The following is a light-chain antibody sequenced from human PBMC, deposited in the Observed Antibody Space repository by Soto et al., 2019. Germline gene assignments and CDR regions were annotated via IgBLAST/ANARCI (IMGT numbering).Light chain of an antibody. CDR3: QQYENLIT. CDR2: DAS. Sequence: DIQMTQSPSSLSASVGDRVTITCQASQDINNSLNWYQQRPGKPPKVLIYDASNLETGVPSRFSGSGSGTDFSFTITSLQPEYIATYYCQQYENLITFGQGTRLEIK. J-gene: IGKJ5*01. V-gene: IGKV1-33*01. CDR1: QDINNS.